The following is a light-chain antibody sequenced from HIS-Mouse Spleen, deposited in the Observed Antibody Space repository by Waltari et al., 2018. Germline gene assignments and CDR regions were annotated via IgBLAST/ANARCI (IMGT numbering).Light chain of an antibody. CDR3: QQRSNWLT. CDR2: DAS. Sequence: EIVLTQSPATLSLSPGERATLSCMASQSVSSYLAWYQQKPGQAPRLLIYDASNRATGIPARFSGSWSGTDFTLTISSLEPEDFAVYYCQQRSNWLTFGGGTKVEIK. V-gene: IGKV3-11*01. CDR1: QSVSSY. J-gene: IGKJ4*01.